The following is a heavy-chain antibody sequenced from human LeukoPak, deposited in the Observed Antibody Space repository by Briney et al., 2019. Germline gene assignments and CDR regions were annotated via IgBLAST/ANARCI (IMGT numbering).Heavy chain of an antibody. J-gene: IGHJ4*02. CDR1: GFTFSSYE. CDR2: ISSGSTI. D-gene: IGHD6-19*01. Sequence: GGSLRLSCAASGFTFSSYEMNWVRQAPGKGLEWVSYISSGSTIYDADSVEGRFTISRDNAKNSLYLQMNSLRAEGTAVYYCARESIAVAGAPFDYWGQGTLVTVSS. V-gene: IGHV3-48*03. CDR3: ARESIAVAGAPFDY.